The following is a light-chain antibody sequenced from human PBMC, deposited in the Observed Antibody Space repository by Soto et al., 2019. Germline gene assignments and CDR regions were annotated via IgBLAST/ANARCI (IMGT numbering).Light chain of an antibody. CDR3: SSYTSSSTLVL. V-gene: IGLV2-14*01. CDR2: DVS. CDR1: SSDVGGYNY. J-gene: IGLJ2*01. Sequence: QSALTRPASVSGSPGQSITISCTGTSSDVGGYNYVSWYQQHPGKAPKVMIYDVSNRPSGVSNRFSGSKSGNTASLTISGLQAEDEADYYCSSYTSSSTLVLFGGGTKLTVL.